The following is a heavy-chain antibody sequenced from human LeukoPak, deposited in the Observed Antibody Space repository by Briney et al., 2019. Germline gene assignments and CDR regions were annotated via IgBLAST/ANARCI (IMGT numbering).Heavy chain of an antibody. D-gene: IGHD4-11*01. CDR3: AIPPEDYSDYHHYGMDV. J-gene: IGHJ6*02. CDR2: IHSDGSST. V-gene: IGHV3-74*01. Sequence: GGSLRLSCEASGFTFSSYWMHWVRQAPGKGLMWVSRIHSDGSSTSYADSVKGRFTISRDNAKNTLYLQMNSLRAEDTAVYYCAIPPEDYSDYHHYGMDVWGQGTTVTVSS. CDR1: GFTFSSYW.